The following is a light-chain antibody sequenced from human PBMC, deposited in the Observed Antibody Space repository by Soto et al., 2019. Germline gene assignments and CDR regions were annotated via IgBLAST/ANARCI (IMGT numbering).Light chain of an antibody. CDR3: QQLRMYPST. CDR2: DAS. J-gene: IGKJ4*01. V-gene: IGKV1-5*01. Sequence: DVQMTQSPSNLSASVGDRVTITFRASHSISTWLAWYQQKPGKAPKLLIYDASTLETGVPSRFSGGGSGSQFTLTISSLQPDDSATYYCQQLRMYPSTFGGGTKVDIK. CDR1: HSISTW.